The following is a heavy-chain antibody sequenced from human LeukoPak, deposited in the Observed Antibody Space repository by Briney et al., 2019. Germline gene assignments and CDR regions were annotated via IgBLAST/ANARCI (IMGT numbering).Heavy chain of an antibody. CDR3: ARGMFGGVSSARVDYYYYYMDV. J-gene: IGHJ6*03. CDR1: GGSISSYY. D-gene: IGHD3-16*01. V-gene: IGHV4-4*07. Sequence: PSETLSLSCTVSGGSISSYYWSWIRQPAGKGLEWIGRIYTSGSTNYNPSLKSRVTMSVDTSKNQFSLKLSSVTAADTAVYYCARGMFGGVSSARVDYYYYYMDVWGKVTTVTVSS. CDR2: IYTSGST.